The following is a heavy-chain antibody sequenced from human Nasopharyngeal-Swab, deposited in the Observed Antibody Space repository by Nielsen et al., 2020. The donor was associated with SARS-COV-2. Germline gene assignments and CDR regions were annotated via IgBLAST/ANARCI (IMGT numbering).Heavy chain of an antibody. CDR2: INSDGSST. V-gene: IGHV3-74*01. CDR3: ATRYSSSLGGNY. CDR1: GFTFSSYW. D-gene: IGHD6-13*01. Sequence: GGSLRLSCAASGFTFSSYWMHWVRQAPGKGLVWVSRINSDGSSTSYADSVKGRFTISRDNAKNTLYLQMNSLRAEDTAVYYCATRYSSSLGGNYWGQGTLVTVSS. J-gene: IGHJ4*02.